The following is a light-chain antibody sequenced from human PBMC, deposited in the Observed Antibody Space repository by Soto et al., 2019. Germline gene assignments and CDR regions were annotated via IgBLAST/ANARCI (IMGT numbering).Light chain of an antibody. Sequence: QAVVTQPPSVSGAPGQRVTISCTGSSSNIGAGCDVHWYQHLPGTAPKLLIYGNTNRPSGVPDRFSGSKSGTSASLAITGLQAEDEADYYCQSYDSSLSGSVFGGGTKVTVL. V-gene: IGLV1-40*01. CDR1: SSNIGAGCD. CDR2: GNT. CDR3: QSYDSSLSGSV. J-gene: IGLJ2*01.